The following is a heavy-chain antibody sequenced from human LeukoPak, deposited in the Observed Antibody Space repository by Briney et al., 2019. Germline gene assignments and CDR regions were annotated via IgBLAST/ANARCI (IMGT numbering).Heavy chain of an antibody. Sequence: PSETLSLTCTVSGGSISSGDYYWSWIRQPPGKGLEWIGYIYYSGSTYYNPSLKSRVTIPVDTSKNQFSLKLSSVTAADTAVYYCARAYDFWSGYYPYFDYWGQGTLVTVSS. CDR1: GGSISSGDYY. CDR2: IYYSGST. V-gene: IGHV4-30-4*08. J-gene: IGHJ4*02. D-gene: IGHD3-3*01. CDR3: ARAYDFWSGYYPYFDY.